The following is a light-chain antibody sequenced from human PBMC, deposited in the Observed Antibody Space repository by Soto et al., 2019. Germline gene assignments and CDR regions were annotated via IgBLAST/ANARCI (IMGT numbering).Light chain of an antibody. CDR3: QKYDKLRYT. V-gene: IGKV1-33*01. Sequence: DIQMTQSPSSLSASVGDRVTITCQASQDISNYLNWYQQKPGKAPKLLIYDASNLETGVPSMFSGSGSGTDFTFTIISLQPEDIATYYCQKYDKLRYTFGQGTKLEIK. J-gene: IGKJ2*01. CDR2: DAS. CDR1: QDISNY.